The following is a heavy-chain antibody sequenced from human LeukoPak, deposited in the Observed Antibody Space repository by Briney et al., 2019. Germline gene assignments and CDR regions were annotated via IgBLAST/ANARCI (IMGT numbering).Heavy chain of an antibody. D-gene: IGHD2-2*02. CDR3: ARADCSSSSCYTVAY. CDR2: ISSDGDAT. V-gene: IGHV3-64*01. CDR1: GFTFNSYA. Sequence: GGSLRLSCAASGFTFNSYAMQWVRQAPGEGLEYVSGISSDGDATYYANSVKERFIISRDNSRNMLYPQMGSLRAEDMAVYYCARADCSSSSCYTVAYWGQGTLVTVSS. J-gene: IGHJ4*02.